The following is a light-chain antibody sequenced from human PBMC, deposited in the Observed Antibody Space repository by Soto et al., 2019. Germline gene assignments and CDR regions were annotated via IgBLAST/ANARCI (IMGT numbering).Light chain of an antibody. CDR3: SSYTSSSIDYV. V-gene: IGLV2-14*01. CDR2: EVS. CDR1: SSDVGGYNY. J-gene: IGLJ1*01. Sequence: QSALTQPASVSGSPGQSITISCTGPSSDVGGYNYVSWYQQHPGKAPKLMIYEVSNRPSGVSNRFSGSKSGNTASLTISGLQAEDEADYYCSSYTSSSIDYVFGTGTKVNVL.